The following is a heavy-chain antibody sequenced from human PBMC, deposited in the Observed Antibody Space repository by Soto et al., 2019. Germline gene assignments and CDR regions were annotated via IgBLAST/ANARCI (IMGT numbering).Heavy chain of an antibody. J-gene: IGHJ4*02. CDR2: ISGSGGST. CDR3: AKARAQYYDFWSGYPVDY. CDR1: GFTFSSYA. V-gene: IGHV3-23*01. Sequence: EVQLLESGGGLVQPGGSLRLSCAASGFTFSSYAMSWVRQAPGKGLEWASVISGSGGSTYYADSVKGRFTISRDNSKYTLYLQMNSLSAEDTVVYYCAKARAQYYDFWSGYPVDYWGQGTLVTVSS. D-gene: IGHD3-3*01.